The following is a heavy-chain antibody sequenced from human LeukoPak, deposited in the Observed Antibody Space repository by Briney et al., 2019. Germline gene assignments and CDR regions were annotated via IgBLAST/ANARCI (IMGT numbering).Heavy chain of an antibody. CDR3: ARDLRCFDY. CDR1: GFTFRSYA. J-gene: IGHJ4*02. Sequence: GGSLRLSCAASGFTFRSYAMNWVRQAPGKGLEWVSTISGSGSNTNYADSVKGRFTISRDNSKNTLYLQMNSLRAEDTAVYYCARDLRCFDYWGQGTLVTVSS. CDR2: ISGSGSNT. V-gene: IGHV3-23*01. D-gene: IGHD4-17*01.